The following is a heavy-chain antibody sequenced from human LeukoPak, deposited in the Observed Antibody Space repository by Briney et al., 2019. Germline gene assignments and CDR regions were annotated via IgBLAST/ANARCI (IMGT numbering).Heavy chain of an antibody. V-gene: IGHV4-39*07. Sequence: SETLSLTCTVSGGSISNSSYYWGWIRQPPGKGLEWIGSIYYSGSTYYNPSLKSRVTISIDTSKNQFSLKLSSVTAADTALYYCARPEGGNWFDPWGQGTLVAVSS. CDR2: IYYSGST. D-gene: IGHD3-16*01. CDR1: GGSISNSSYY. CDR3: ARPEGGNWFDP. J-gene: IGHJ5*02.